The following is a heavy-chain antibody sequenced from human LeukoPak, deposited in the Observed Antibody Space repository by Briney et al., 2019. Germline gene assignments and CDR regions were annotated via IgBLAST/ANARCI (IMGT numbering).Heavy chain of an antibody. CDR2: IYYSGST. V-gene: IGHV4-59*01. CDR1: GGSFSAYY. D-gene: IGHD5-12*01. Sequence: SETLSLTCAVYGGSFSAYYWSWIRQPPGKGLEWIGYIYYSGSTNYNPSLKSRVTISVDTSKNQFSLKLSSVTAADTAVYYCARGHSGYDFSDYYYYYYMDVWGKGTTVTVSS. CDR3: ARGHSGYDFSDYYYYYYMDV. J-gene: IGHJ6*03.